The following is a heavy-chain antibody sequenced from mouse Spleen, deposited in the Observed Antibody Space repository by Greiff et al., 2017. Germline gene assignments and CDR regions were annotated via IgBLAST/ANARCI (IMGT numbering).Heavy chain of an antibody. J-gene: IGHJ3*01. V-gene: IGHV5-17*01. D-gene: IGHD1-1*01. CDR2: ISSGSSTI. CDR3: AKDYYGSSYVGFAY. CDR1: GFTFSDYG. Sequence: VKLVESGGGLVKPGGSLKLSCAASGFTFSDYGMHWVRQAPEKGLEWVAYISSGSSTIYYADTVKGRFTISRDNAKNTLFLQMTSLRSEDTAMYYCAKDYYGSSYVGFAYWGQGTLVTVSA.